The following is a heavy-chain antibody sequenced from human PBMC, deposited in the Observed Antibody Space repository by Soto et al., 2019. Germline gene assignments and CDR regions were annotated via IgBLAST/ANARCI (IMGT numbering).Heavy chain of an antibody. CDR3: ARESSLMRYDFWSGYSYGMDV. D-gene: IGHD3-3*01. J-gene: IGHJ6*02. Sequence: PGGSLRLSCAASGFPFSDYYMSWIRQAPGKGLEWVSYISSSGSTIYYADSVKGRFTISRDNAKNSLYLQMNSLRAEDTAVYYCARESSLMRYDFWSGYSYGMDVWGQGTTVTVSS. CDR1: GFPFSDYY. V-gene: IGHV3-11*01. CDR2: ISSSGSTI.